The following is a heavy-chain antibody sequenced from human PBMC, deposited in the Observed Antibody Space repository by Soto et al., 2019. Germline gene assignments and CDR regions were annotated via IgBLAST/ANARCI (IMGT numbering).Heavy chain of an antibody. Sequence: SGGSLRLSCAASGFTFSRYSMNWVRQAPGKGLEWVSSISSSSSYTYYADSVKGRFTISRDNAQNSLYLQMNSLRAEDTAVYYCARDRLVAATSAPPYYYFGMDVWGQGTTVTVSS. J-gene: IGHJ6*02. D-gene: IGHD2-15*01. CDR3: ARDRLVAATSAPPYYYFGMDV. V-gene: IGHV3-21*01. CDR1: GFTFSRYS. CDR2: ISSSSSYT.